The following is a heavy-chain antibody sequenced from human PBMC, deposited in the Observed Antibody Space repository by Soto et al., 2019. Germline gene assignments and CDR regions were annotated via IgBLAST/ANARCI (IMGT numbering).Heavy chain of an antibody. CDR2: IDGGGTT. CDR3: ARYCRRLAGVHMDVFDI. J-gene: IGHJ3*02. Sequence: GGSLRLSCAASGFTFSNFAMSWVRHAPGKGLDWVSTIDGGGTTYNADSGRGRFTISRDNAKNSLYLQMNSLRAEDTAVYYCARYCRRLAGVHMDVFDIWGRGSMVTGS. D-gene: IGHD2-2*01. CDR1: GFTFSNFA. V-gene: IGHV3-23*01.